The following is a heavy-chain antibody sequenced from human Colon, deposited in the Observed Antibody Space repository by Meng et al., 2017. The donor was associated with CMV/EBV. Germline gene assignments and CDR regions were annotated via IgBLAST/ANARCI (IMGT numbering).Heavy chain of an antibody. J-gene: IGHJ4*02. CDR2: MSPAENEY. CDR1: GFSFSDYW. CDR3: AKQRVTLLMNWDFDQ. V-gene: IGHV3-7*03. Sequence: GESLKISCAASGFSFSDYWVTWVRQRPGKGLELVANMSPAENEYSYGDSVEGRFTMSRDNAKDSLYLDMTGLRADDTAVYFCAKQRVTLLMNWDFDQWGQGTLVTVSS. D-gene: IGHD2-21*02.